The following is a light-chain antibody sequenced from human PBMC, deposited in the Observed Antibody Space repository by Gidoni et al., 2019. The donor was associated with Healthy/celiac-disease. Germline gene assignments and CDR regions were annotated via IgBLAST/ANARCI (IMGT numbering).Light chain of an antibody. CDR3: QSYDSSLSGVV. CDR2: GNS. J-gene: IGLJ2*01. CDR1: SSNIGAGYD. V-gene: IGLV1-40*01. Sequence: QSVLTQPLSVSGAPGQRVTIACTGSSSNIGAGYDVHWYQQLPETAPKLLIYGNSHRPSGVPDRFSGSKSGTSASLAITGLQAEDEADYYCQSYDSSLSGVVFGGGTKLTVL.